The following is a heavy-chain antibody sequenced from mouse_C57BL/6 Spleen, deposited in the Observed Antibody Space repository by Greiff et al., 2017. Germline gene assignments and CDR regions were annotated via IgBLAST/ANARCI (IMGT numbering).Heavy chain of an antibody. Sequence: VQLQQSGPELVKPGASVKISCKASGYSFTDYNMNWVKQSNGKSLEWIGVINPNYGTTSYNQKFKGKATLTVDQSSSTAYMQLNSLTSEDSAVYYCASAKAGVSYGYDALGDDWGQGTSVTVSS. CDR2: INPNYGTT. V-gene: IGHV1-39*01. CDR1: GYSFTDYN. D-gene: IGHD2-2*01. CDR3: ASAKAGVSYGYDALGDD. J-gene: IGHJ4*01.